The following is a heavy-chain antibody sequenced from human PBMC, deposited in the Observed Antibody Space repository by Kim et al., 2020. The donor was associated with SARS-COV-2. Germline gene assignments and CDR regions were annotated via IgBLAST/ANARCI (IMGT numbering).Heavy chain of an antibody. J-gene: IGHJ4*02. CDR2: ISDSGVRT. V-gene: IGHV3-23*01. CDR3: EASDY. Sequence: ISDSGVRTHYPDSVKGRFTISRDNSKSTLFLQMNILRAEDTAVYYCEASDYWGQGSLVTVSS.